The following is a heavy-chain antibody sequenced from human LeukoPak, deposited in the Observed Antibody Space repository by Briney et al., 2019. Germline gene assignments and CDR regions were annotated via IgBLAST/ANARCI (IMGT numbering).Heavy chain of an antibody. Sequence: SETLSLTCTVSGGSISSSSYYWGWIRQPPGKGLEWIGTIYYSGSTYYNPSLKSRVTISVDTSKNQFSLNLSSVTAADTALYYCARATYCSTTSCYAGRFNWFDPWGQGTLVTVSS. J-gene: IGHJ5*02. CDR3: ARATYCSTTSCYAGRFNWFDP. V-gene: IGHV4-39*01. D-gene: IGHD2-2*01. CDR1: GGSISSSSYY. CDR2: IYYSGST.